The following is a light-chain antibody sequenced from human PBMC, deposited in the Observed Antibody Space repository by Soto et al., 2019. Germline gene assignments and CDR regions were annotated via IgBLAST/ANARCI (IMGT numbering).Light chain of an antibody. J-gene: IGKJ1*01. V-gene: IGKV1-39*01. CDR2: AAS. CDR3: EQSYSTSRT. CDR1: QSINNY. Sequence: DIPMTQSPSSLSASVGDRITITCRASQSINNYLNWYQQKPGRAPELLIYAASTLQSGVPSRFSGSGSGADFTLTISNLQPEDFATYYCEQSYSTSRTFGQGTKVEI.